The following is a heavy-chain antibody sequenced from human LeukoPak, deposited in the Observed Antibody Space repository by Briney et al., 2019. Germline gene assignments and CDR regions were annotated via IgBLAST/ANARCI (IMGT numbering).Heavy chain of an antibody. Sequence: GGSLRLSCAASGFLFSSYEMNWVRQAPGKGLEWVSYISTSGGTIYYADAVKGRFTISRDNAKNSLYLQMNSLRAEDTAVYYCARDSYYGGTQDYWGQGTLVTVSS. CDR3: ARDSYYGGTQDY. V-gene: IGHV3-48*03. CDR1: GFLFSSYE. CDR2: ISTSGGTI. J-gene: IGHJ4*02. D-gene: IGHD4-23*01.